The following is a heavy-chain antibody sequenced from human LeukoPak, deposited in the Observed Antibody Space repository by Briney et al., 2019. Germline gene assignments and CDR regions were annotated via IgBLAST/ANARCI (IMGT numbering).Heavy chain of an antibody. J-gene: IGHJ4*02. CDR3: ARSQGPYDY. Sequence: PGGSLRLSCAASGFTFSSYEMNWVRQAPGKGLEWVSYISSSGSTIYYADSVKGRFTISRDNARNTLYLQLNSLRAEDTAIYYCARSQGPYDYWGQGTLVTVSS. V-gene: IGHV3-48*03. CDR2: ISSSGSTI. CDR1: GFTFSSYE.